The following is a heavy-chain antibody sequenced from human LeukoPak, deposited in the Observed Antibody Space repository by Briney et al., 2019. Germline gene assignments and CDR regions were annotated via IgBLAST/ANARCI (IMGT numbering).Heavy chain of an antibody. CDR1: GDSFSGYF. Sequence: SETLSLTCAVYGDSFSGYFWSWIRQSPAKGLEWFWEIDDRGNIFYNPSLKSRVTISADTSKNQFSLKVMSVTAADTAVYYCARKWVHNTLDIWGQGTMVTVSS. J-gene: IGHJ3*02. V-gene: IGHV4-34*01. CDR3: ARKWVHNTLDI. CDR2: IDDRGNI. D-gene: IGHD1-26*01.